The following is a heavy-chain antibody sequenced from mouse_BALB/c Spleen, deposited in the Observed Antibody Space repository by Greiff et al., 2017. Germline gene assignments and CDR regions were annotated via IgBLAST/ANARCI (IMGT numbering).Heavy chain of an antibody. CDR2: ISYDGSN. Sequence: EVKLQESGPGLVKPSQSLSLTCSVTGYSITSGYYWNWIRQFPGNKLEWMGYISYDGSNNYNPSLKNRISITRDTSKNQFFLKLNSVTTEDTATYYCARDHGYGPYYFDYWGQGTTLTVSS. V-gene: IGHV3-6*02. CDR3: ARDHGYGPYYFDY. J-gene: IGHJ2*01. CDR1: GYSITSGYY. D-gene: IGHD2-2*01.